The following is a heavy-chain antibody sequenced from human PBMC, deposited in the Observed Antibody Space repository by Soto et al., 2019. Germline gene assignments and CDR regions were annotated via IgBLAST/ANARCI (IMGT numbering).Heavy chain of an antibody. V-gene: IGHV1-69*12. CDR2: IIPIFSTA. J-gene: IGHJ4*02. D-gene: IGHD3-22*01. CDR3: ASHYDSGGYYYRGLDY. CDR1: GGTFNSYA. Sequence: QVQLVQSGAEVKKPGSSVKVSCKASGGTFNSYAISWVRQAPGQGLEWMGGIIPIFSTADYAQKFKGRVTITAVESTSTAYMELSSLRSEDTAVYYCASHYDSGGYYYRGLDYWGQGTLVTVSS.